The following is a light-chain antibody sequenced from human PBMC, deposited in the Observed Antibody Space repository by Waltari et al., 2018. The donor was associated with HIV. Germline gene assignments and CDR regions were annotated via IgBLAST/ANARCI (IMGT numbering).Light chain of an antibody. CDR2: RND. CDR3: ASWDDKLSHWV. CDR1: NSNIGHNF. V-gene: IGLV1-47*01. Sequence: QSVLTQPPSASRSPGQSVLMSCSGTNSNIGHNFFSWFQQVPGGAPKLVIYRNDQRPSGVPDRFSAAKSGSSASLAITGLQSDDEAAYYCASWDDKLSHWVFGGGTKLTV. J-gene: IGLJ3*02.